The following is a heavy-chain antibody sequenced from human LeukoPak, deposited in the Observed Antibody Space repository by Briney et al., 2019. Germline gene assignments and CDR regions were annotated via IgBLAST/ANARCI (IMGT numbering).Heavy chain of an antibody. Sequence: PSETLSLTCTGSGGSISNSDYFWAWIRQPPGKGLEWIGSMYYSGSTYYNPSLKSRVTISVHTSKNQFSLNLSSVTAADTAVYYCARDPDLWTGYYNFDSWGQGTLVTVSS. V-gene: IGHV4-39*07. CDR1: GGSISNSDYF. D-gene: IGHD3/OR15-3a*01. CDR2: MYYSGST. CDR3: ARDPDLWTGYYNFDS. J-gene: IGHJ4*02.